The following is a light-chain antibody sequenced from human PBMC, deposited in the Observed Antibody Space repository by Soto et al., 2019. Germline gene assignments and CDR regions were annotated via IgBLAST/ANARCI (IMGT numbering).Light chain of an antibody. J-gene: IGKJ1*01. V-gene: IGKV1-5*03. CDR1: QSISTW. CDR2: EAS. Sequence: DIQMTQSASTLSASFGDRVTITCRASQSISTWLAWYQQRPGRAPKLLIYEASSLESGVPLRFSGSGSGTEFNLTISSLQSDDFATYYCQQYNSPPWTFGQGTKVDIK. CDR3: QQYNSPPWT.